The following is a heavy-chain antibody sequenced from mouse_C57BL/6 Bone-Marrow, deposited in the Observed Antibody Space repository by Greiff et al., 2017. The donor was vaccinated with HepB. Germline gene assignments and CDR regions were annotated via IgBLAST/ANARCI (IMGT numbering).Heavy chain of an antibody. CDR1: GYSITSGYY. CDR3: ARGYEGYYFDY. Sequence: EVQLQQSGPGLVKPSQSLSLTCSVTGYSITSGYYWNWIRQFPGNKLEWMGYISYDGSNNYNPSLKNRISITRDTSKNQFFLKLNSVTTEDTATYYCARGYEGYYFDYWGQGTTLTVSS. CDR2: ISYDGSN. D-gene: IGHD2-3*01. J-gene: IGHJ2*01. V-gene: IGHV3-6*01.